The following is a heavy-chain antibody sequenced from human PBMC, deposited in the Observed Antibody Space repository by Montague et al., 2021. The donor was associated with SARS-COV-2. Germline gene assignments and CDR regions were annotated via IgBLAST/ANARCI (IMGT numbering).Heavy chain of an antibody. J-gene: IGHJ6*02. CDR1: GGSMSSTY. CDR2: IYYSGRA. V-gene: IGHV4-59*08. D-gene: IGHD4-17*01. CDR3: ARLTVNYGDLWGYYHGMDV. Sequence: SKTLSLTCSVSGGSMSSTYWSWVRQPPGKGLEWIGCIYYSGRAFYNPSLKSRVTISVDTSKNQFSLNLSSVTAADTAVYYCARLTVNYGDLWGYYHGMDVWGQGTTVTVSS.